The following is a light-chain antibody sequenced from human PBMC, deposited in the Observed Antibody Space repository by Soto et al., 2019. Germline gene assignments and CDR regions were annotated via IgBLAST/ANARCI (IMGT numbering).Light chain of an antibody. Sequence: DIQMTQSPSSLSASVGDRVTLTCRASQSISNYLNWYQQKPGKAPKLLIYAASSLQSGVPSRFSGSGSGTDFTLTISSLQPEDFATYYCQHSYSAPLTFGGGTKVDI. V-gene: IGKV1-39*01. CDR1: QSISNY. J-gene: IGKJ4*01. CDR2: AAS. CDR3: QHSYSAPLT.